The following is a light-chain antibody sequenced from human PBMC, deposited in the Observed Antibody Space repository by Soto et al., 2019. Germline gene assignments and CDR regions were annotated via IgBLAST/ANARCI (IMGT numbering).Light chain of an antibody. J-gene: IGKJ5*01. CDR2: DAS. V-gene: IGKV1-5*01. CDR1: QSISSW. CDR3: QQYNSYSGIT. Sequence: DIQMTQSPSTLSASVGDRVTITCRASQSISSWLAWYQQKPGKAPKLLIYDASSLESGVPSRFSGRGSGTEFTLTISSLQPDDFATYYCQQYNSYSGITFGQGTRLEIK.